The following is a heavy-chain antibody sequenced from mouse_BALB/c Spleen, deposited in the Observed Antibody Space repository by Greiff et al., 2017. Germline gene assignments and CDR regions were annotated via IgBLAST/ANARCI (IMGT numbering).Heavy chain of an antibody. V-gene: IGHV5-6*03. CDR2: ISSGGSYT. J-gene: IGHJ2*01. D-gene: IGHD2-3*01. Sequence: EVMLVESGGGLVKPGGSLKLSCAASGFTFSSYGMSWVRQTPDKRLEWVATISSGGSYTYYPDSVKGRFTISRDNAKNTLYLQMSSLKSEDTAMYYCARHDGYFDYWGQGTTLTVSS. CDR1: GFTFSSYG. CDR3: ARHDGYFDY.